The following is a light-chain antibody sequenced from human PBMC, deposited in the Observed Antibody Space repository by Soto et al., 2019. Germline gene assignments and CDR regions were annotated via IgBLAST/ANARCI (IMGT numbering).Light chain of an antibody. Sequence: GEIVTITCRASQGIISALAWYQQKPGKAPKLLIYDASSLESGVPSRFSGSGSGTEFTLTIRSLQPDDSATYYCQQYDSSSPTFGQGTKVDIK. CDR1: QGIISA. CDR2: DAS. V-gene: IGKV1-13*02. CDR3: QQYDSSSPT. J-gene: IGKJ2*01.